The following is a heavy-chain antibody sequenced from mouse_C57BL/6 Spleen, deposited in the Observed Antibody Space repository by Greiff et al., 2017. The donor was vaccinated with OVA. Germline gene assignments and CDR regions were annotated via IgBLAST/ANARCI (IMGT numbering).Heavy chain of an antibody. V-gene: IGHV1-82*01. CDR2: IYPGDGDT. D-gene: IGHD1-1*01. Sequence: VQLQQSGPELVKPGASVKISCKASGYAFSSSWMNWVKQRPGKGLEWIGRIYPGDGDTNYNGKFKGKATLTADKSSSTAYMQLSSLTSEDSAVYFCARSGNDYYGGSQYFDVWGTGTTVTVSA. CDR1: GYAFSSSW. CDR3: ARSGNDYYGGSQYFDV. J-gene: IGHJ1*03.